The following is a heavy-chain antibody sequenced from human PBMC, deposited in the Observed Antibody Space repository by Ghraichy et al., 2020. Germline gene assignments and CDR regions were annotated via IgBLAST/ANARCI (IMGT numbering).Heavy chain of an antibody. Sequence: ASVKVSCKASGYTFTSYAIHWVRQAPGQRLEWMGWINAGNGNTKYSQKFQGRVTITRDTSASTAYMEMSSLKSEDTVMYYCARGVMIGPSYDIWGQGTMVTVSS. CDR2: INAGNGNT. CDR3: ARGVMIGPSYDI. J-gene: IGHJ3*02. CDR1: GYTFTSYA. D-gene: IGHD3-16*01. V-gene: IGHV1-3*01.